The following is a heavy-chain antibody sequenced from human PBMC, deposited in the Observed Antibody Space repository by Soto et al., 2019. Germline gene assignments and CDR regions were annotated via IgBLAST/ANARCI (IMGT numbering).Heavy chain of an antibody. D-gene: IGHD3-9*01. CDR1: GFTLTTYA. V-gene: IGHV3-23*01. Sequence: PGGSLRLSCAASGFTLTTYAMSWVRQAPGKGLEWVSSISGSGGTAYNVDSVKGRFTISRDNSKNTMYLQMNSLRAEDTALYYCAKARQYDFLTAFGRDFVCWGQGTPVTVAS. CDR2: ISGSGGTA. CDR3: AKARQYDFLTAFGRDFVC. J-gene: IGHJ4*02.